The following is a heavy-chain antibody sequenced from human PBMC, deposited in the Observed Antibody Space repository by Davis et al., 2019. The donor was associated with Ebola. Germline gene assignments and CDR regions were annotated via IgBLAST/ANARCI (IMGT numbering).Heavy chain of an antibody. CDR1: GFTFSGYW. CDR3: ARDEKYYDFWSGYFDY. D-gene: IGHD3-3*01. CDR2: ISSSSSYI. J-gene: IGHJ4*02. V-gene: IGHV3-21*01. Sequence: GGSLRLSCAASGFTFSGYWMSWVRQAPGKGLEWVSSISSSSSYIYYADSVKGRFTISRDNAKNSLYLQMNSLRAEDTAVYYCARDEKYYDFWSGYFDYWGQGTLVTVSS.